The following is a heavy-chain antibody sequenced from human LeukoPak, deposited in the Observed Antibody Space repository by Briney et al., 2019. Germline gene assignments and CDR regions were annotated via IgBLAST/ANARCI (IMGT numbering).Heavy chain of an antibody. CDR1: GGTFSSYA. CDR3: ARRMTTVTTEGDWFDP. V-gene: IGHV1-69*01. J-gene: IGHJ5*02. CDR2: IIPIFGTA. Sequence: SVKVSCKASGGTFSSYAISWVRQAPGQGLEWMGGIIPIFGTANYAQKFQGRVTITADESTSTVYMELSSLRSEDTAVYYCARRMTTVTTEGDWFDPWGQGTLVTVSS. D-gene: IGHD4-11*01.